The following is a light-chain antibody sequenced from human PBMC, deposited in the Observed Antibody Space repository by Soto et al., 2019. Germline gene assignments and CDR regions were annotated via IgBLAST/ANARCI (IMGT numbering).Light chain of an antibody. Sequence: QSVLTQPPSVSGAPGQRVTISCTGSSSNIGAGYDVHWYQQLPGTAPKLLIYGNSNRPSGVPDRFSGSKSGTSASLTISGLQAEDEADYYCNSYTSSSTLNYVFGTGTKVTVL. J-gene: IGLJ1*01. CDR3: NSYTSSSTLNYV. V-gene: IGLV1-40*01. CDR1: SSNIGAGYD. CDR2: GNS.